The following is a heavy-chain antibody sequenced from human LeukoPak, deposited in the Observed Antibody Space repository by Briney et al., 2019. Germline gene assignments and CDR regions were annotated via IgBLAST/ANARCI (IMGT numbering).Heavy chain of an antibody. Sequence: GGSLRPSCAASGFTFSSYDMHWVRQATGKGLEWVSAIGTAGDTYYPGSVKGRFTISRENAKNSLYLQMNSLRAGDTAVYYCARGPSGFSGSDGDAFDIWGQGTMVTVSS. CDR2: IGTAGDT. J-gene: IGHJ3*02. CDR3: ARGPSGFSGSDGDAFDI. V-gene: IGHV3-13*01. CDR1: GFTFSSYD. D-gene: IGHD1-26*01.